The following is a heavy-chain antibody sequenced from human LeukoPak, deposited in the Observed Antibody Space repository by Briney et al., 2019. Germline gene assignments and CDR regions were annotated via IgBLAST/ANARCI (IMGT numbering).Heavy chain of an antibody. J-gene: IGHJ5*02. Sequence: SETLSLPCTVSGGSIRSYYGSWLRGPPGKGLEWIGYIYYSGSTNYNPSLKSRVTISVDTSKNQFSLKLSSVTAADTAVYYCASSSGWSFDPWGQGTLVTVSS. CDR3: ASSSGWSFDP. D-gene: IGHD6-19*01. V-gene: IGHV4-59*01. CDR1: GGSIRSYY. CDR2: IYYSGST.